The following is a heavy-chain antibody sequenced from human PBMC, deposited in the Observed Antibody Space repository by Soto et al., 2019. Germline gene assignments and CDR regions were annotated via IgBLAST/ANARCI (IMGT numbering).Heavy chain of an antibody. V-gene: IGHV4-59*01. Sequence: SETLSLTCAVSGGSINSYYWSWIRQPPGKGLEWIGYVSYSGNTNYNPSFQSRVTISVDTSNNQVSLNLDSLTAADTAVYYCARSQGSKWFDPWGQGTMVTGSS. J-gene: IGHJ5*02. CDR1: GGSINSYY. CDR2: VSYSGNT. CDR3: ARSQGSKWFDP.